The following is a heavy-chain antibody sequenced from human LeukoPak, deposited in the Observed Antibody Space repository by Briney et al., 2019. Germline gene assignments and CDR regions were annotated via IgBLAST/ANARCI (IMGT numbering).Heavy chain of an antibody. D-gene: IGHD3/OR15-3a*01. Sequence: GGSLRLSCAASGFTFSSYAMTWVRQAPGKGLEWVSAISDSGGRIYYADSVKGRFTISRDNSKNTLYLQMNSLRADEDTAVYYCAKRTGYDNGPSDYWGQGTLVTVSS. V-gene: IGHV3-23*01. J-gene: IGHJ4*02. CDR2: ISDSGGRI. CDR3: AKRTGYDNGPSDY. CDR1: GFTFSSYA.